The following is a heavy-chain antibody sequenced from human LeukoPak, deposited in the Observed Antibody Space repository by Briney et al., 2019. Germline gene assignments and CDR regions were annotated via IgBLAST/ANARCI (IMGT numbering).Heavy chain of an antibody. CDR3: ATGIAVAGIPYYFDY. V-gene: IGHV1-69-2*01. CDR2: VDPEDGET. Sequence: GATVKISCKVSGYAFTDYYMHWVQQAPGKGLEWMGLVDPEDGETIYAEKFQGRVTITADTSTDTAYMELSSLRSEDTAVYYCATGIAVAGIPYYFDYWGQGTLVTVAS. D-gene: IGHD6-19*01. CDR1: GYAFTDYY. J-gene: IGHJ4*02.